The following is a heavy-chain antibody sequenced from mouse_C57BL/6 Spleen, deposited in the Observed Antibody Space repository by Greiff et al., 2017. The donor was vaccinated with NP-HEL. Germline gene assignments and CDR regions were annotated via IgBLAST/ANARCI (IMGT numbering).Heavy chain of an antibody. D-gene: IGHD1-1*01. CDR3: TRSLYGSSYDYAMDY. J-gene: IGHJ4*01. CDR1: GFTFSSYA. Sequence: EVMLVESGEGLVKPGGSLKLSCAASGFTFSSYAMSWVRQTPEKRLEWVAYISSGGDYIYYADTVKGRFTISRDHARNTLYLQMSSLKSEDTAMYYCTRSLYGSSYDYAMDYWGQGTSVTVSS. V-gene: IGHV5-9-1*02. CDR2: ISSGGDYI.